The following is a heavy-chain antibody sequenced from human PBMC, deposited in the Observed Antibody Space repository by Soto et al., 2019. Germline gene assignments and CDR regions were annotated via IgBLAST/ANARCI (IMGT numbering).Heavy chain of an antibody. CDR1: GFTFSSYA. CDR3: ERDGVVYPYCISTSCYGGWFDP. Sequence: QVQLVESGGGVVQPGRSLRLSCAASGFTFSSYAMHWVRQAPGKGLEWVAVISYDGSNKYYADSVKGRFTISRDNSKNTLYLQMNSLRAEDTAVYYCERDGVVYPYCISTSCYGGWFDPWGQGTLVTVSS. CDR2: ISYDGSNK. V-gene: IGHV3-30-3*01. D-gene: IGHD2-2*01. J-gene: IGHJ5*02.